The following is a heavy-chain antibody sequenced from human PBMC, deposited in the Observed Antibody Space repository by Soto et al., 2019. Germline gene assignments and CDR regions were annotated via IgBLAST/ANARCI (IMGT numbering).Heavy chain of an antibody. D-gene: IGHD2-8*01. CDR2: ISAYNGNT. CDR3: ARDIMGTNYYYYGMDV. J-gene: IGHJ6*02. V-gene: IGHV1-18*01. Sequence: ASVKVSCKASGYTFTSYGISWVRQAPGQGLEWMGWISAYNGNTNYAQKHQGRVTMTTDTSTSTAYMELRSLRSDDTAVYYCARDIMGTNYYYYGMDVWGQGTTVTVSS. CDR1: GYTFTSYG.